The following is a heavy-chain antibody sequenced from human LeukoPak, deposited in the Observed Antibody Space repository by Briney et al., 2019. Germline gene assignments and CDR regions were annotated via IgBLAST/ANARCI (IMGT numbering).Heavy chain of an antibody. CDR1: GYTFTSYH. CDR2: INPSGGTT. CDR3: ARADYDFVWGSYRLPDP. J-gene: IGHJ5*02. V-gene: IGHV1-46*01. Sequence: GASVKVSCKASGYTFTSYHMHWVRQAPGQGLEWMGIINPSGGTTNYAQKFRGRVTMTRNTSISTAYMELSSLRSEDTAMHYCARADYDFVWGSYRLPDPWGQGTLVTVSS. D-gene: IGHD3-16*02.